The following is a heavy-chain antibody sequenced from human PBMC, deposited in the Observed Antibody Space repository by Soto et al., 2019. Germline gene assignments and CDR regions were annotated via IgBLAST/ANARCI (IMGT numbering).Heavy chain of an antibody. D-gene: IGHD3-10*02. CDR1: GGSFSGYY. CDR2: INHSGST. V-gene: IGHV4-34*01. Sequence: SETLSLTCAVYGGSFSGYYWSWIRQPPGKGLEWIGEINHSGSTNYNPSLKSRVTISVDTSKNQFSLKLSSVTAADTAVYYCARVFGPDSWFSARSPFDIWGQGTMVTVSS. J-gene: IGHJ3*02. CDR3: ARVFGPDSWFSARSPFDI.